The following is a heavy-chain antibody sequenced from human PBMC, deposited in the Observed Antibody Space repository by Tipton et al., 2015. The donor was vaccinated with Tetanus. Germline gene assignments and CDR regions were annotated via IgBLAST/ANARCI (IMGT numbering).Heavy chain of an antibody. J-gene: IGHJ4*02. CDR2: ILYGAST. CDR3: ARANYEYPKKGPFDS. D-gene: IGHD3-3*01. V-gene: IGHV4-61*01. Sequence: LRLSCTIFGGSVSRGSYYWAWIRQPPGKGLEYIGYILYGASTHYNPSLKSRVTVSADPSQNQFSLKLSSVTAADTGVYYCARANYEYPKKGPFDSWGQGTVVIVSS. CDR1: GGSVSRGSYY.